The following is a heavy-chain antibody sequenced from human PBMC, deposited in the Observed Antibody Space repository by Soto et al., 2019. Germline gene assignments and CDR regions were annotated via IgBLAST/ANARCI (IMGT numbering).Heavy chain of an antibody. D-gene: IGHD5-12*01. J-gene: IGHJ4*02. CDR2: IWYDGSNK. CDR1: GFIFSNYG. Sequence: QVQLVESGGGVVQPGRSLRLSCAASGFIFSNYGMHWVRQAPGKGLEWVALIWYDGSNKYYADSVKGRFTISRDNSKNTLYLQMNTLRVEDTALYYCARDLGWAGYGYFGQCGQGSLVTVSS. CDR3: ARDLGWAGYGYFGQ. V-gene: IGHV3-33*01.